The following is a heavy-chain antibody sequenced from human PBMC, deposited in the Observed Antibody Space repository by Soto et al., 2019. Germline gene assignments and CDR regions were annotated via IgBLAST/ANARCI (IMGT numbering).Heavy chain of an antibody. V-gene: IGHV4-59*01. CDR3: ARSVYVRGDNYLFNS. J-gene: IGHJ5*01. D-gene: IGHD3-10*01. Sequence: QVLLQESGPGLVKPSETLSLSCSVSGASMTAYYWNWIRQSPGKGLEWIGFVYFRGTRNYNPSLKGRGALSRDTSKSEYTLKLTSVTAADTTLYYCARSVYVRGDNYLFNSWGHGTLVTGSS. CDR2: VYFRGTR. CDR1: GASMTAYY.